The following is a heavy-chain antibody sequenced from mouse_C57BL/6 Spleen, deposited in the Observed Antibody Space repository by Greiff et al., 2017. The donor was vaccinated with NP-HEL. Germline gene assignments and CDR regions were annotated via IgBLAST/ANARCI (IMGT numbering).Heavy chain of an antibody. CDR3: TTHYDYDPFAY. J-gene: IGHJ3*01. CDR1: GFNIKDDY. D-gene: IGHD2-4*01. V-gene: IGHV14-4*01. Sequence: VQLQQSGAELVRPGASVKLSCTASGFNIKDDYMHWVKQRPEQGLEWIGWIDPENGDTEYASKFQGKATITADTSSNTAYLQLSSLTSEDTAVYYCTTHYDYDPFAYWGQGTLVTVSA. CDR2: IDPENGDT.